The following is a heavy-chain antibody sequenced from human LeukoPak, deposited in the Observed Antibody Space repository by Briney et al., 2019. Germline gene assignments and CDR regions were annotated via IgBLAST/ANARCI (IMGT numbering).Heavy chain of an antibody. CDR2: IYYSGST. V-gene: IGHV4-39*07. J-gene: IGHJ6*03. CDR1: GGSISSSTYY. D-gene: IGHD3-10*01. CDR3: ARDSASITMVRGGTEYYYYYYMDV. Sequence: SETLSLTCSVSGGSISSSTYYWGWIRQPPGKGLEWIGSIYYSGSTYYNPSLKSRVTISIDTSKNQFSLKLSSVTAADTAVYYCARDSASITMVRGGTEYYYYYYMDVWGKGTTVTISS.